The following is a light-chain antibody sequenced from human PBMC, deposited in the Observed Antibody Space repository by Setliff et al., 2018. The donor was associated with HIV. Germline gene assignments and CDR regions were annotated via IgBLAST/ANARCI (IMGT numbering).Light chain of an antibody. CDR3: SSYTSSSTDV. Sequence: QSALTQPASVSGSPGQSITISCTGTSNDVGAYNTVYWYQQHPGEAPKLMIYDVSTRPSGVSNRFSGSKSGNTASLTISGLQTEGEADYYYSSYTSSSTDVFGTGTKVTVL. J-gene: IGLJ1*01. CDR1: SNDVGAYNT. CDR2: DVS. V-gene: IGLV2-14*01.